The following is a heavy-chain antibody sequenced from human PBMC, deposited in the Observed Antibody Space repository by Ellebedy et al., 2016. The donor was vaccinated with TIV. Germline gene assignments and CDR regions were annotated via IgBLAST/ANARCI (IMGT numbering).Heavy chain of an antibody. V-gene: IGHV4-61*01. CDR3: ATIMDKATVFGY. D-gene: IGHD4-11*01. CDR2: IYYSGST. J-gene: IGHJ4*02. Sequence: SETLSLTXTVSGGSVSSDSHYWSWIRQPPGKGLDYIGHIYYSGSTNYDPNFKSRVSISVDTSKNQFSLKLSSVTAADTAVYFCATIMDKATVFGYWGQGTLVTVSS. CDR1: GGSVSSDSHY.